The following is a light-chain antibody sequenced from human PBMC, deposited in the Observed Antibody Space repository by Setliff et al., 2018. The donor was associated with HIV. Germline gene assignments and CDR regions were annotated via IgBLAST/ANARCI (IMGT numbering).Light chain of an antibody. Sequence: QSALAQPASVSGSPGQSITISCTGTSSDLGGYNYVSWYQQHPGKAPKLMIYEVSNRPSGVSNRFSGSKSGNTAPLTISGLQAEDEADYYCCSYAGSGTLYVFGTGTKVTVL. CDR2: EVS. CDR3: CSYAGSGTLYV. CDR1: SSDLGGYNY. V-gene: IGLV2-14*01. J-gene: IGLJ1*01.